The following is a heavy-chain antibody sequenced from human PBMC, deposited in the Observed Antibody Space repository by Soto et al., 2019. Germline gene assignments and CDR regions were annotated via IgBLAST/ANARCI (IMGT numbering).Heavy chain of an antibody. CDR3: ARQTPIPSSRLGSFDY. CDR2: VDNGGSA. V-gene: IGHV4-59*08. CDR1: GGSISGYY. Sequence: QVQLQESGPGLVKPSETLSLICTVSGGSISGYYWTWIRQPPGKGLEWIGWVDNGGSANYNPSLMSRVTMSVDPSNNQFSLNLPSVTAADTAVYYCARQTPIPSSRLGSFDYWGQGILVTVSS. D-gene: IGHD3-16*01. J-gene: IGHJ4*02.